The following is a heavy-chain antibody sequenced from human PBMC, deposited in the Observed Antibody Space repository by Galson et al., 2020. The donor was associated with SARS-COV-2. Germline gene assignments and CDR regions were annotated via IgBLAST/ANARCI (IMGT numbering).Heavy chain of an antibody. CDR2: INAGNGNK. D-gene: IGHD4-17*01. V-gene: IGHV1-3*01. J-gene: IGHJ6*02. Sequence: ASVKVSCKASGYTFTSYAMHWVRQAPGQRLEWMGWINAGNGNKKYSQKFQGRVTITRDTSASTAYMELSSLRSEDTAVYYCARDDYGDYVRPTYYYYGMDVWGQGTTVTVSS. CDR1: GYTFTSYA. CDR3: ARDDYGDYVRPTYYYYGMDV.